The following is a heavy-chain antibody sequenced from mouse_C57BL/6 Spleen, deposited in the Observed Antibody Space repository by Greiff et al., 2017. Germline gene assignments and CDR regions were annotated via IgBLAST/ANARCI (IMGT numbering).Heavy chain of an antibody. CDR3: AREEIYYDYDKGCAY. CDR1: GYTFTSYW. J-gene: IGHJ3*01. Sequence: VQLQQPGAELVKPGASVKLSCKASGYTFTSYWMHWVKQRPGQGLEWIGMIHPNSGSTNYNEKFKSKDTLTVDKSSSTAYMQLSSLTSEDSAVYYCAREEIYYDYDKGCAYWGQGTLVTVSA. CDR2: IHPNSGST. V-gene: IGHV1-64*01. D-gene: IGHD2-4*01.